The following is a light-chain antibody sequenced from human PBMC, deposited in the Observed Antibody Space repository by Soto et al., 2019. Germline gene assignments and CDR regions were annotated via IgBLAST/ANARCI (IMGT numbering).Light chain of an antibody. Sequence: ELVLTHSPGTLSLSPGERATLSCRASQSVYSRYLAWYQQKPGQAPRLLIYGASSRLTGIPERFSGSGSGTDFTLTISRLEPEDVAVYYCQQYGNSPRSFGGGTKVDIK. CDR1: QSVYSRY. CDR3: QQYGNSPRS. J-gene: IGKJ4*01. CDR2: GAS. V-gene: IGKV3-20*01.